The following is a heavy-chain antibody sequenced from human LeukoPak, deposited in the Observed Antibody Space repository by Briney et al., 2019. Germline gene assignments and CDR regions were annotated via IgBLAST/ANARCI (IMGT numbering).Heavy chain of an antibody. CDR3: VRDRELGY. V-gene: IGHV4-39*07. CDR2: LYYSGSA. Sequence: SETLSLTCTVSGGSISSSSYYWGWIRQPPGKGLEWIGSLYYSGSAYYNPSLKSRVTISVDTSKNQFSLKLSSVTASDTAVYYCVRDRELGYWGQGTLVTVSS. J-gene: IGHJ4*02. D-gene: IGHD1-26*01. CDR1: GGSISSSSYY.